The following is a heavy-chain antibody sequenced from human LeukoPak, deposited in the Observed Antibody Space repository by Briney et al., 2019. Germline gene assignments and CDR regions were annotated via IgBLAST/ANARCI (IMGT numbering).Heavy chain of an antibody. J-gene: IGHJ3*02. Sequence: SETLSLTCTVSGGSISSYYWSWIRQPPGKGLEWIASIYHSGSTYYNPSLKSRVTISVDTSKNQFSLKLRSVTAADTAVYYCARTYYYGSGSSDIWGQGTMVTVSS. CDR2: IYHSGST. V-gene: IGHV4-59*08. D-gene: IGHD3-10*01. CDR1: GGSISSYY. CDR3: ARTYYYGSGSSDI.